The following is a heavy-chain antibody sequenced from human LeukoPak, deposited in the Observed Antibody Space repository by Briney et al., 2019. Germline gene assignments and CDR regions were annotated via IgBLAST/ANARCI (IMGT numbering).Heavy chain of an antibody. J-gene: IGHJ4*02. D-gene: IGHD5-18*01. CDR2: IYYSGST. CDR3: ARVDTGDYFDY. V-gene: IGHV4-59*01. CDR1: GGSISSYY. Sequence: SETLSLTCTVSGGSISSYYWSWIRRPPGKGLEWIGYIYYSGSTNYNPSLKSRVTISVDTSKNQFSLKLSSVTAADTAVYYCARVDTGDYFDYWGQGTLVTVSS.